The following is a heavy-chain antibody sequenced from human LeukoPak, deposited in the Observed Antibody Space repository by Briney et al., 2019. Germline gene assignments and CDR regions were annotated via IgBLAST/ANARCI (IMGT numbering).Heavy chain of an antibody. V-gene: IGHV4-59*12. CDR2: IYYSGTT. Sequence: PSETLSLTCAVYGGSFSGYYWSWIRQPPGKGLEWIGYIYYSGTTYYNPSLRSRVTISVDTSKNQFSLKLSSVTAADTAVYYCARDHDAFDIWGQGTMVTVSS. CDR3: ARDHDAFDI. J-gene: IGHJ3*02. CDR1: GGSFSGYY.